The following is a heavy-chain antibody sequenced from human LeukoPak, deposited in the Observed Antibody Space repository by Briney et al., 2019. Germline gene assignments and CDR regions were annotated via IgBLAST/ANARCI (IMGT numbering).Heavy chain of an antibody. Sequence: GGSLRLSCAASGFTLSSSWMHWVRQVPGEGLVWVARMNEDGRRTDVAGSVRGRFTISRDIAKNTLFLQMNSLRVEDTAVYHCVRDFGGEDDFWGQGTLVAASS. CDR2: MNEDGRRT. CDR3: VRDFGGEDDF. CDR1: GFTLSSSW. D-gene: IGHD2-15*01. J-gene: IGHJ4*02. V-gene: IGHV3-74*01.